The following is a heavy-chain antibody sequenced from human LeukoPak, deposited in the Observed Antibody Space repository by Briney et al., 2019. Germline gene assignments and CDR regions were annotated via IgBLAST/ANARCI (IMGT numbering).Heavy chain of an antibody. J-gene: IGHJ4*02. CDR1: GFTFSGYY. D-gene: IGHD2-21*02. V-gene: IGHV3-11*01. Sequence: GGSLRLSCAASGFTFSGYYMSWIRQAPGKGLEWVSYISSSGSTIYYADSVRGRFTISRDNAKNSLYLQMNSLRAEDTAVYYCARVFHCGGDCYFGGFDYWGQGTLVTVSS. CDR2: ISSSGSTI. CDR3: ARVFHCGGDCYFGGFDY.